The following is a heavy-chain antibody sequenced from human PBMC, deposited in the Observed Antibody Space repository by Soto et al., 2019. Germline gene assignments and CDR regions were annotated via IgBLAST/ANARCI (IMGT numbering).Heavy chain of an antibody. V-gene: IGHV4-39*01. D-gene: IGHD3-10*01. CDR3: ARGRYYGSGPVSY. J-gene: IGHJ4*02. CDR1: GGSISRTTYY. CDR2: FFIGGNT. Sequence: SETLSLTCSVSGGSITGGSISRTTYYWGWMRQPPGKGLEWIASFFIGGNTYYNPSLKSRVTTSVDTSKNQFSLKLSSVTAADTAVYYCARGRYYGSGPVSYWGQGTLVTVSS.